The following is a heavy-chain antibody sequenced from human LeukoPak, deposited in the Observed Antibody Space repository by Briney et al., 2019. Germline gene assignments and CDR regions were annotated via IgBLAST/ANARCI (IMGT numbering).Heavy chain of an antibody. D-gene: IGHD2-15*01. CDR1: GYTLTELS. CDR2: FDPEYGET. Sequence: ASVKVSCKVSGYTLTELSMHWVRQAPGKGLEWMGGFDPEYGETIYAQKFQGRVTMTEDTSTHTAYMELSSLRSEDTAVYYCATDRYCSGGSCYSGVDWFDPWGQGTLVTVSS. J-gene: IGHJ5*02. CDR3: ATDRYCSGGSCYSGVDWFDP. V-gene: IGHV1-24*01.